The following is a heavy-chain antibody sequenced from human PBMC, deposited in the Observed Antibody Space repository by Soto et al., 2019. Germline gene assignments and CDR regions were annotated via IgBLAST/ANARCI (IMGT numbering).Heavy chain of an antibody. D-gene: IGHD3-22*01. CDR3: ARALLEYYYDSSDYFDC. CDR2: IIPIFGTA. CDR1: GGTFSSYA. Sequence: QVQLVQSGAEVKKPGSSVKVSCKASGGTFSSYAISWVRQAPGQRLQWMGGIIPIFGTANYAEKFKGRVTISADESTSTAYMELSSLRGEDTAVYYCARALLEYYYDSSDYFDCWGQGSMVTVSS. J-gene: IGHJ5*01. V-gene: IGHV1-69*01.